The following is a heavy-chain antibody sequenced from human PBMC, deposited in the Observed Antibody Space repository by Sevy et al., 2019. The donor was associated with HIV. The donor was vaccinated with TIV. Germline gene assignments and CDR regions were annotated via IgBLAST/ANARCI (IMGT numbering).Heavy chain of an antibody. V-gene: IGHV3-21*01. J-gene: IGHJ6*02. CDR3: ARGHYSGYGMDV. CDR2: ISSSSSYI. D-gene: IGHD3-10*01. Sequence: GGSLRLSCAASGFTFSSYSMNWVRQAPGKGLEWVSSISSSSSYIYYADSVKGRFTISRDNAKNSLYLQMNSLRAEDTAVYYCARGHYSGYGMDVWGQGTTVTVSS. CDR1: GFTFSSYS.